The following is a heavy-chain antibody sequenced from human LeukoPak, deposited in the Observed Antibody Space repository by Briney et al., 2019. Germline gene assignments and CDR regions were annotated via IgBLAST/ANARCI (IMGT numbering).Heavy chain of an antibody. CDR2: ISGSGGRA. V-gene: IGHV3-23*01. J-gene: IGHJ6*02. CDR1: GFNFRSYA. CDR3: AKDISNYYYGLDV. Sequence: GGSLRLSCAASGFNFRSYAMSWVRQAPGKGLAWVPTISGSGGRAYYADSVKGRLTISRDNSKNTLFLQMNSLRADDTAVYYCAKDISNYYYGLDVWGQGTTVTVSS. D-gene: IGHD3-3*02.